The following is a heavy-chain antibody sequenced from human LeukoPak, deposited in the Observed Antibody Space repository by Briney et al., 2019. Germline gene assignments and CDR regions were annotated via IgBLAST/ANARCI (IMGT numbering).Heavy chain of an antibody. J-gene: IGHJ4*02. Sequence: SETLSLTCAVYGGSFSGYYWSWIRQPPGRGLEWIGEINHSGSTNYNPSLKSRVTISVDTSKNQFSLKLSSVTAADTAVYYCARGLNSFDYWGQGTLVTVSS. CDR1: GGSFSGYY. V-gene: IGHV4-34*01. CDR3: ARGLNSFDY. CDR2: INHSGST.